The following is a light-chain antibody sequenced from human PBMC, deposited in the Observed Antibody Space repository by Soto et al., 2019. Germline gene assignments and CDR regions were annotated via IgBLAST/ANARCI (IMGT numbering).Light chain of an antibody. CDR3: QSYDSSLSASV. V-gene: IGLV1-40*01. CDR2: DNN. J-gene: IGLJ3*02. Sequence: QPVLTQAPSVCGAPGQRITISCAGSSSNIGGGYEVHWYQQLPGTAPKLLIYDNNHRPSGVPDRFSGSKSGTSASLAITGLQAEDEADYYCQSYDSSLSASVFGGGTKLTVL. CDR1: SSNIGGGYE.